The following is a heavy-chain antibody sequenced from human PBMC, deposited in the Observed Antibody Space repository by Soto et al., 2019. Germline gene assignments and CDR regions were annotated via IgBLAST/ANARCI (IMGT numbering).Heavy chain of an antibody. CDR1: GGSFSGYY. V-gene: IGHV4-34*01. Sequence: QVQLQQWGAGLLKPSETLSLTCAVYGGSFSGYYWSWIRQPPGKGLEWIGEINHSGSTKNNPSLKSRVTISVDTSKNQFSLNLSSVTAADTAVYYCARAHLSIPYYYYGMDVWGQGTTVTVSS. CDR3: ARAHLSIPYYYYGMDV. J-gene: IGHJ6*02. D-gene: IGHD2-2*02. CDR2: INHSGST.